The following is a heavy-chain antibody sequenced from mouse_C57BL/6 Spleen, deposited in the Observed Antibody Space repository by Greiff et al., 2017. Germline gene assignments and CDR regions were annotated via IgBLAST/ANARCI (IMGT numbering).Heavy chain of an antibody. V-gene: IGHV1-42*01. D-gene: IGHD1-1*01. CDR2: INPSTGGT. Sequence: VQLKESRPELGKPGASVKICCKASGYSCTGYYMNWVKQSPEKSLEWIGEINPSTGGTTYNQKFKAKATLTVDKSSSTAYMQLKSLTSEDSAVYYCARMGFVLRYAMDYWGHGTPVTVSS. J-gene: IGHJ4*01. CDR3: ARMGFVLRYAMDY. CDR1: GYSCTGYY.